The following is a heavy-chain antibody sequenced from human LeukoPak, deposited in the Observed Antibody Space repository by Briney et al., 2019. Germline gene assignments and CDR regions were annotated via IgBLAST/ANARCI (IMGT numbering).Heavy chain of an antibody. CDR1: GYSFTSSW. CDR3: ARKFGSGSYYNHFDY. CDR2: IYPGDSDT. D-gene: IGHD3-10*01. J-gene: IGHJ4*02. V-gene: IGHV5-51*01. Sequence: GESLKISCKGSGYSFTSSWIGWVRQKPGKGLEWMGIIYPGDSDTRYSPSFQGQVTISADKSISTAYLQWSSLKASDTAMYYCARKFGSGSYYNHFDYWGQGTLVTVSS.